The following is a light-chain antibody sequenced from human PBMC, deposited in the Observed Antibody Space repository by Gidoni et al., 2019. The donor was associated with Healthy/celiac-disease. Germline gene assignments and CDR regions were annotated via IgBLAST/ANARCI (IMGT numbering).Light chain of an antibody. Sequence: DIQMTQSPSSLSASVGDRVTITCQASQDISNYLNWYQQKPGKAPKLLIYDASNLETGDSSRFSGSGCGTDITFTISSQQHEDTATYYYQQYDPPEYTFGQGTKLEIK. CDR2: DAS. J-gene: IGKJ2*01. CDR1: QDISNY. CDR3: QQYDPPEYT. V-gene: IGKV1-33*01.